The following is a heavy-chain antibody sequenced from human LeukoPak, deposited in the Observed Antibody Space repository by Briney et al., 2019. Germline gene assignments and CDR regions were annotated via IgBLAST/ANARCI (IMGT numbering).Heavy chain of an antibody. D-gene: IGHD2-2*01. CDR1: GYSISSGYH. CDR2: IYHSGNT. Sequence: SETLSLTCAVSGYSISSGYHWGWIRQSPGKGLEWIGSIYHSGNTYYNPSLRSRVTISVDTSMNQFSLKLTSVTAADTAVYYCARTRYCSGTTCFSPELFDSWGQENRVSVSS. V-gene: IGHV4-38-2*01. J-gene: IGHJ4*02. CDR3: ARTRYCSGTTCFSPELFDS.